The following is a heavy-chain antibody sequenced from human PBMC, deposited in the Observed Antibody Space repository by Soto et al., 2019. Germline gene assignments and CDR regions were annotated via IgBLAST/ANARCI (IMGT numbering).Heavy chain of an antibody. J-gene: IGHJ4*02. Sequence: SETLSLTCAVSGGSISSSNWWSWVRQPPGKGLEWIGEIYHSGSTNYNPSLKSRVTISVDKSKNQFSLKLSYVTAADTAVYYCARTYYYDSSGIIDYWGQGTLVTVSS. V-gene: IGHV4-4*02. CDR3: ARTYYYDSSGIIDY. D-gene: IGHD3-22*01. CDR2: IYHSGST. CDR1: GGSISSSNW.